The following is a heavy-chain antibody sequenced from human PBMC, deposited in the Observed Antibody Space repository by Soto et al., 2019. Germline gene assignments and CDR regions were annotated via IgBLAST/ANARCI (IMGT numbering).Heavy chain of an antibody. Sequence: QVQLQESGPGLVKPSQTLSLTCTVSGASISSGGYYWSWIRQHPGKGLERIGGIYYSGGTYYNPSHKSRCTRSVDTSKNQFSLKMSSVTAADTAVYYCAIDRRVHLEPGGFDTWGQGTMVTVSS. V-gene: IGHV4-31*03. CDR3: AIDRRVHLEPGGFDT. J-gene: IGHJ3*02. CDR1: GASISSGGYY. D-gene: IGHD2-8*02. CDR2: IYYSGGT.